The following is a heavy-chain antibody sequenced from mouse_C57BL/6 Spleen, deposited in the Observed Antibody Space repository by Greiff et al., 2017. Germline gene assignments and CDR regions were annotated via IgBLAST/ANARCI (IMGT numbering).Heavy chain of an antibody. Sequence: VKLMESGAELVRPGTSVKMSCKASGYTFTNYWIGWAKQRPGHGLEWIGDIYPGGGYTNYNEKFKGKATRTADKSSSTAYMQFSSLTSEDSAIYYCARSGGVTTRTRAMDYWGQGTSVTVSS. CDR2: IYPGGGYT. V-gene: IGHV1-63*01. CDR3: ARSGGVTTRTRAMDY. D-gene: IGHD2-2*01. J-gene: IGHJ4*01. CDR1: GYTFTNYW.